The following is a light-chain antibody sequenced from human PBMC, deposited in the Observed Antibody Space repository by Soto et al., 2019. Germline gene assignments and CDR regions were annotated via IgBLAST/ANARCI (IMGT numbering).Light chain of an antibody. CDR3: QQYYSTPHT. CDR2: WAS. CDR1: QSVLYSSNNKNY. Sequence: DIVMTQSPDSLAVSLGERATINCKSSQSVLYSSNNKNYLAWYQQKPGQPPKLLIYWASTRESGVPDRFSGSGSGIDFTLTISSLQAEDVAVYYCQQYYSTPHTCGQGTKLEIK. V-gene: IGKV4-1*01. J-gene: IGKJ2*01.